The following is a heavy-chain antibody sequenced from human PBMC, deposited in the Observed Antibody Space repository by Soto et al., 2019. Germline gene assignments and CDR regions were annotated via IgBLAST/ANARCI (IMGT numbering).Heavy chain of an antibody. CDR2: IYYSGST. Sequence: PSETLSLTCTVSGGSISSGGYYWSWIRQHPGKGLEWIGYIYYSGSTYYNPSLKSRVTISVDTSKNQFSLKLSSVTAADTAVYYCARVGRTYYYDSRGYYYVPHYFDYWGQGTMGTVS. D-gene: IGHD3-22*01. V-gene: IGHV4-31*03. CDR1: GGSISSGGYY. J-gene: IGHJ4*02. CDR3: ARVGRTYYYDSRGYYYVPHYFDY.